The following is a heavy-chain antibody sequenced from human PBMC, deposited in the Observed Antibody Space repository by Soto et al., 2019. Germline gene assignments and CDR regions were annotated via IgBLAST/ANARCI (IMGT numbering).Heavy chain of an antibody. V-gene: IGHV3-23*01. CDR1: GFTFSSYA. J-gene: IGHJ5*02. D-gene: IGHD6-6*01. Sequence: GGSLRLSCAASGFTFSSYAMSWVRQAPGKRLEWVSAISGSGGSTYYADSVKGRFTISRDNSKNTLYLQMNSLRAEGTAVYDCAKDDEQLPEGSWFDPWGQGTLVTVSS. CDR3: AKDDEQLPEGSWFDP. CDR2: ISGSGGST.